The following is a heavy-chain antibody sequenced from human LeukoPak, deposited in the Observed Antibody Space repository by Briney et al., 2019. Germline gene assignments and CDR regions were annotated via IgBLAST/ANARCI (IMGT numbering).Heavy chain of an antibody. V-gene: IGHV1-8*01. CDR3: ARDHYYGPGSYYNWFDP. Sequence: ASVKVSCKASGYTFISYDINWVRQATGQGLEWMGWMNPNSGNTGYAQKFQGRVTMTRNTSISTAYMELSSLRSEDTAVYYCARDHYYGPGSYYNWFDPWGQGTLVTVSS. CDR1: GYTFISYD. D-gene: IGHD3-10*01. J-gene: IGHJ5*02. CDR2: MNPNSGNT.